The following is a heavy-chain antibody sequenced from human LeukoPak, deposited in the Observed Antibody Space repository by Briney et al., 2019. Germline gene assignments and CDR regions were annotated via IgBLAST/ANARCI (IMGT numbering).Heavy chain of an antibody. CDR3: ARSRVGATRGHFDY. CDR2: IYSGGST. J-gene: IGHJ4*02. CDR1: GFTVSSNY. Sequence: PGGSLRLSCAASGFTVSSNYMSWVRQAPGKGLKWVSVIYSGGSTYYADSVKGRFTISIDNSKNTLYLQMNSLRAEDTAVYYCARSRVGATRGHFDYWGQGTLVTVSS. D-gene: IGHD1-26*01. V-gene: IGHV3-66*01.